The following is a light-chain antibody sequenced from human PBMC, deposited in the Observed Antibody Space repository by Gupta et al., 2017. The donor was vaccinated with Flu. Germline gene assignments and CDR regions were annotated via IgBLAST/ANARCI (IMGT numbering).Light chain of an antibody. J-gene: IGLJ2*01. Sequence: QSALTQPRSVSGSPGQSVTISRTGTSSDVGGYNYVCCYQQHPGKATNLMIYDVSKRPSGVPDRFSGSKSGNTASLTISGLQAEDEADYYCCSYAGSDSLVFGGGTKLTVL. V-gene: IGLV2-11*01. CDR1: SSDVGGYNY. CDR3: CSYAGSDSLV. CDR2: DVS.